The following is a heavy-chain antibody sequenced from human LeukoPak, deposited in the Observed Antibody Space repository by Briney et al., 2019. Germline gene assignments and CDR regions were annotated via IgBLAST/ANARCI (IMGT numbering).Heavy chain of an antibody. Sequence: SQTLSLTCAISGDSVSTNTAAWNWIRQSPSRGLEWLGRTYHRSQWYTDYAVSVKSRITINPDTSRNQFSLQLNSVTPEDTAVYFCARDGWPAFDYWGQGTLATVSS. CDR1: GDSVSTNTAA. CDR3: ARDGWPAFDY. V-gene: IGHV6-1*01. J-gene: IGHJ4*02. CDR2: TYHRSQWYT. D-gene: IGHD2-15*01.